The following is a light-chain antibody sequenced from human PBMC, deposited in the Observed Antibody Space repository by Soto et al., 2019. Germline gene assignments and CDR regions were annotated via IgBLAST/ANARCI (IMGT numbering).Light chain of an antibody. V-gene: IGLV1-51*01. J-gene: IGLJ1*01. CDR3: GTWDSRLSVYV. CDR1: SSNIENNF. Sequence: QSVLTQPPSVSAAPGQTVTISCSGGSSNIENNFVSWYQKLPGTAPKLLIYVNNERPSGIPDRFSGSKSGTSATLGITGLQTGDEADYYCGTWDSRLSVYVFGTGTKLTVL. CDR2: VNN.